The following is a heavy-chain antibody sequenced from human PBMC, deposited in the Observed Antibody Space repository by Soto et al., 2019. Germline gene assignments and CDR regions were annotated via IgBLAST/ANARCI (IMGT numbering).Heavy chain of an antibody. D-gene: IGHD6-19*01. J-gene: IGHJ4*02. V-gene: IGHV3-7*01. CDR2: IKQDGSEK. CDR3: AREGSSGYFDY. CDR1: GFTFSSYW. Sequence: GGSLRLSCAASGFTFSSYWMSWVRQAPGKGLEWVANIKQDGSEKYYVDSVKGRLTISRDNAKNSLYLQMNGLRAEDTAVYYCAREGSSGYFDYWGQGTLVTVSS.